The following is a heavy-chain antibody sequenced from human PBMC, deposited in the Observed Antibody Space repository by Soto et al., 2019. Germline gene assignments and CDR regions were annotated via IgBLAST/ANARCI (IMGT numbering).Heavy chain of an antibody. V-gene: IGHV4-34*01. CDR2: INHRGST. D-gene: IGHD3-9*01. CDR3: ARLEGLATISYYFDF. Sequence: PSETPSLTCAVYGGSFSGYYWSWIRQPPGKGLEWIGEINHRGSTNYNPSLKSRVTISLDKSKSQFSLKLNSVTAADSAVYFCARLEGLATISYYFDFWGPGALVTVSS. J-gene: IGHJ4*02. CDR1: GGSFSGYY.